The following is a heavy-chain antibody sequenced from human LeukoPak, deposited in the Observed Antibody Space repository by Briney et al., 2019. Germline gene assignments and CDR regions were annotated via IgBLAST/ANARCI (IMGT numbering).Heavy chain of an antibody. CDR3: ARGYSYGSTGTY. CDR1: GFTFNNYA. J-gene: IGHJ4*02. CDR2: IKQDGSEK. D-gene: IGHD5-18*01. Sequence: PGGSLRLSCAASGFTFNNYAMSWVRQAPGKGLEWVANIKQDGSEKYYVDSVRGRFTISRDNAKNSLYLQLNSLRVEDTAVYYCARGYSYGSTGTYWGQGTLVTVSS. V-gene: IGHV3-7*01.